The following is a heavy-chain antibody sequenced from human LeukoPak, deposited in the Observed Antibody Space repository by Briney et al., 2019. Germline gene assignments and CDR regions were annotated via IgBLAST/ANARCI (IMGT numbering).Heavy chain of an antibody. CDR1: GFPFSSYA. CDR2: ISGSGGSP. Sequence: GGPLTLSCAASGFPFSSYAMIGLRQAPGKGLEWVSSISGSGGSPYYPASVKGRFTISRDNSKEPLYLEINIRRADGTAVYFFLAEQQLAWDYWGQGTLVTLPS. D-gene: IGHD6-13*01. V-gene: IGHV3-23*01. CDR3: LAEQQLAWDY. J-gene: IGHJ4*02.